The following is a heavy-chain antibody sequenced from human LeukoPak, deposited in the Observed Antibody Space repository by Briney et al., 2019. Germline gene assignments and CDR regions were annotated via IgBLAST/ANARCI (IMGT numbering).Heavy chain of an antibody. J-gene: IGHJ6*02. CDR1: GFTFSSDW. CDR2: INSDGTTT. Sequence: GGSLRLSCAASGFTFSSDWMHWVREDPGKGLVWVSRINSDGTTTNYADSVKGRFTISRDNAKNALYLQMNSLRAEDTSLYYCARAITGSRNAMDVWGQGTTVTVFS. D-gene: IGHD1-20*01. V-gene: IGHV3-74*01. CDR3: ARAITGSRNAMDV.